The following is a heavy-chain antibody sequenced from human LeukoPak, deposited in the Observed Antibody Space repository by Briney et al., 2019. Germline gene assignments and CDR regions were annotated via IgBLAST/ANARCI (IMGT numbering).Heavy chain of an antibody. Sequence: GGSLRLSCAASGFTFSSYAMSWVRQAPGKGLEWVAVIWYDGSNKYYADSVKGRFTISRDNSKNTLYLQMNSLRAEDTAVYYCAREYSNYDFDYWGQGTLVTVSS. CDR2: IWYDGSNK. CDR3: AREYSNYDFDY. D-gene: IGHD4-11*01. CDR1: GFTFSSYA. J-gene: IGHJ4*02. V-gene: IGHV3-33*08.